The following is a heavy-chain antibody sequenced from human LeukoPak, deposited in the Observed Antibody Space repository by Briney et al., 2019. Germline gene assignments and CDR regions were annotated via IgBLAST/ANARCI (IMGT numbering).Heavy chain of an antibody. CDR3: AKGRDYYDSSGYPY. D-gene: IGHD3-22*01. Sequence: GGSLRLSCAASGFTFSSYAMSWVRQAPGKGLEWVSAISGSGGSTYYADSVEGRFTISRDNSKNTLYLQMNSLRAEDTAVYYCAKGRDYYDSSGYPYWGQGTLVTVSS. CDR1: GFTFSSYA. J-gene: IGHJ4*02. V-gene: IGHV3-23*01. CDR2: ISGSGGST.